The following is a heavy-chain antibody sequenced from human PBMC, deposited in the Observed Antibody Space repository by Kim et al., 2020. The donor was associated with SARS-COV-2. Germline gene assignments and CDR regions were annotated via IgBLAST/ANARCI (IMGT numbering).Heavy chain of an antibody. CDR1: CGSFSGYY. CDR2: INNSGST. Sequence: SETLSLTCAVYCGSFSGYYWSWIRQPPGKGLEWMGEINNSGSTNYNPSLKSRVTISVDTSKNQFSLKLSSVTAADTAVYYCARGQNWGYYYGMDVRGQGTTVTVSS. V-gene: IGHV4-34*01. CDR3: ARGQNWGYYYGMDV. D-gene: IGHD7-27*01. J-gene: IGHJ6*02.